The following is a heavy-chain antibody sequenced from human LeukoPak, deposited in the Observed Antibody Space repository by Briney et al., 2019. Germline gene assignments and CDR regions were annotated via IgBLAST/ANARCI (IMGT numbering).Heavy chain of an antibody. J-gene: IGHJ4*02. CDR1: GYTFTGYY. V-gene: IGHV1-2*02. CDR2: INPNSGGT. CDR3: ATERIRHYYDSSGYPDY. D-gene: IGHD3-22*01. Sequence: ASVKVSCKASGYTFTGYYMHWVRQAPGQGLEWMGWINPNSGGTNYAQKFQGRVTMTRDTSISTAYMELSRLRSDDTAVYYGATERIRHYYDSSGYPDYWGQGTLVTVSS.